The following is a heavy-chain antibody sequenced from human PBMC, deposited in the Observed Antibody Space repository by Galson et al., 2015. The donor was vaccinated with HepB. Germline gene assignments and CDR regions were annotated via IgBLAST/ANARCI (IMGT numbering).Heavy chain of an antibody. Sequence: SVKASCKASGYTFTSYGISWVRQAPGQGLEWMGWISAYNGNTNYAQKLQGRVTMTTDTSTSTAYMELRSLRSDDTAVYYCARDLYYGHYYDSSGYSDAFDIWGQGTMVTVSS. CDR2: ISAYNGNT. V-gene: IGHV1-18*04. D-gene: IGHD3-22*01. CDR1: GYTFTSYG. J-gene: IGHJ3*02. CDR3: ARDLYYGHYYDSSGYSDAFDI.